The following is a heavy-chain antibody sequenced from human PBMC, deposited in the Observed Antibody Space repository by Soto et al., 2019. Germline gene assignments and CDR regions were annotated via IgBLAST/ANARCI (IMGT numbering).Heavy chain of an antibody. V-gene: IGHV4-31*03. CDR2: IYYSGST. J-gene: IGHJ6*02. Sequence: QVQLQESGPGLVKPSQTLSLTCTVSGGCISSGGYYWSWIRQHPGKGLEWIGYIYYSGSTYYNPSLTRRVTILVDTSKHQFSLKLSSVTAADTAVYYCSRDRRVATIGMDVWGQGTTVTVSS. D-gene: IGHD5-12*01. CDR3: SRDRRVATIGMDV. CDR1: GGCISSGGYY.